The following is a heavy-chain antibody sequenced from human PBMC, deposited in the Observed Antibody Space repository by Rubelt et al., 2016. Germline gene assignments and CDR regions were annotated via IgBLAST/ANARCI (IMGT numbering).Heavy chain of an antibody. V-gene: IGHV4-39*01. D-gene: IGHD3-10*01. CDR1: GGSISSSSYY. J-gene: IGHJ5*02. CDR3: ARLFLRFGESTDNWFDP. Sequence: QLQLQESGPGLVKPSETLSLTCTVSGGSISSSSYYWGWIRQPPGKGLEWIGSIYYSGSTYYNPSLKSRVTISVDTSKNQFSLKLSSVTAADTAVYYCARLFLRFGESTDNWFDPWGQGTLVTVSS. CDR2: IYYSGST.